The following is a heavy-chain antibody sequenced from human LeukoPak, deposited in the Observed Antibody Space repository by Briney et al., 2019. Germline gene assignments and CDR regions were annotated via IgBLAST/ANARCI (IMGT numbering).Heavy chain of an antibody. Sequence: PSKTLSLTCTVSGGSISSYYWSWIRQPAGKGLEWIGRIYTSGSTNYNPSLKSRVTMSVDTSKNQFSLKVSSVTAADTAVYYCATYSTSSHWFDPWGRGILVTVSS. D-gene: IGHD2/OR15-2a*01. CDR2: IYTSGST. CDR1: GGSISSYY. J-gene: IGHJ5*02. V-gene: IGHV4-4*07. CDR3: ATYSTSSHWFDP.